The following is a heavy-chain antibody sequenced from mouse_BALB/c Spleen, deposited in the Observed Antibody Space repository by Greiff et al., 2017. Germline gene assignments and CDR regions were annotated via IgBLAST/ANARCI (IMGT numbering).Heavy chain of an antibody. Sequence: EVKLMESGGDLVKPGGSLKLSCAASGFTFSSYGMSWVRQTPDKRLEWVATISSGGSYTYYPDSVKGRFTISRDNAKNTLYLQMSSLKSEDTAMYYCAGRDYFDYWGQGTTLTVSS. J-gene: IGHJ2*01. CDR3: AGRDYFDY. CDR2: ISSGGSYT. V-gene: IGHV5-6*01. CDR1: GFTFSSYG.